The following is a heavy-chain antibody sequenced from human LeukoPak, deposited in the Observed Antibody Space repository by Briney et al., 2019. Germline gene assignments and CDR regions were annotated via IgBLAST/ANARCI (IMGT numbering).Heavy chain of an antibody. J-gene: IGHJ4*02. Sequence: GGSLRLSCAASGFTVSSNYMSWVRQAPGKGLEWVSVIYSGGSTYYADSVKGRFTISRDNSKNTLYLQMNSLRAEDTAVYYCARDMYDSSGYYGALDYWGQGTLVTVSS. D-gene: IGHD3-22*01. CDR3: ARDMYDSSGYYGALDY. CDR1: GFTVSSNY. V-gene: IGHV3-53*01. CDR2: IYSGGST.